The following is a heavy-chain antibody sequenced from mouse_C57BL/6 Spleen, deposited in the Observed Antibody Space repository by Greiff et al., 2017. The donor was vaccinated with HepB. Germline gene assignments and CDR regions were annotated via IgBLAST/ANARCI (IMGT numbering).Heavy chain of an antibody. CDR3: ARWGTYDDDGYYFDY. CDR2: IYPRDGST. D-gene: IGHD2-4*01. CDR1: GYTFTDHT. J-gene: IGHJ2*01. V-gene: IGHV1-78*01. Sequence: QVQLKQSDAELVKPGASVKISCKVSGYTFTDHTIHWMKQRPEQGLEWIGYIYPRDGSTKYNEKLKGKATLTADKSSSTAYMQLNSLTSEDSAVYFCARWGTYDDDGYYFDYWGQGTTLTVSS.